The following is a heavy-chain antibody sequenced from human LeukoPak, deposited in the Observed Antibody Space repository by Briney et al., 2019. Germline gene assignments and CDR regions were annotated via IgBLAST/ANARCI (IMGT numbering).Heavy chain of an antibody. V-gene: IGHV3-11*04. J-gene: IGHJ5*02. D-gene: IGHD6-13*01. CDR2: ISSSGSTI. Sequence: GGSLRLSCAASGFTFSDYYMSWIRPAPWKGLELVSYISSSGSTIYYADSVKGRFTISRDNAKNSLYLQMNSLRAEDTAVYYCARGETADSFDPWGQGTLVTVSS. CDR3: ARGETADSFDP. CDR1: GFTFSDYY.